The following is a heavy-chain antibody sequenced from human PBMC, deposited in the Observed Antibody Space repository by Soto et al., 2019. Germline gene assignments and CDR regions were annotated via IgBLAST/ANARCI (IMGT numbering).Heavy chain of an antibody. Sequence: QLQLQESGPGLVKPSETLSLTCTVSGGSISSSSYYWGWIRQPPGKGLEWIGSIYYSGSTYYNPSLNRRVTISVDTSKNQFSLKLSSVTAADTAVYYCSRHQPMTTVTTLSMYGMDVWGQGTTVTVSS. CDR3: SRHQPMTTVTTLSMYGMDV. V-gene: IGHV4-39*01. CDR1: GGSISSSSYY. CDR2: IYYSGST. J-gene: IGHJ6*02. D-gene: IGHD4-17*01.